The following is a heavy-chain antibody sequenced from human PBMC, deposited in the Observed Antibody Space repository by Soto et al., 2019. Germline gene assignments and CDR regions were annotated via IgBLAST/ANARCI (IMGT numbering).Heavy chain of an antibody. D-gene: IGHD5-18*01. CDR3: TRARWGYSYALYYFDY. CDR1: GGSISNYY. Sequence: SETLSLTCTVSGGSISNYYWSWIRQPPGKGLEWIGYIYYSGSTNYNPSLKSRVTISVDTSKNQFSLNLSSVTAADTAVYYCTRARWGYSYALYYFDYWGQGTLVTVSS. CDR2: IYYSGST. V-gene: IGHV4-59*08. J-gene: IGHJ4*02.